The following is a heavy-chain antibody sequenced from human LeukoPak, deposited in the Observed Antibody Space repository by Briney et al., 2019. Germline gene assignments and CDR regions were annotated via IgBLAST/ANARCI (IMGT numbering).Heavy chain of an antibody. CDR2: INHSGST. Sequence: SETLSLTCAVYGGSFSGYYWSWIRQPPGKGLEWIGEINHSGSTNFNPSLKSRVTISVDTSKNQFSLKLSSVTAADTAVYYCARGLYSSGWFFDYWGQGTLVTVSS. CDR1: GGSFSGYY. J-gene: IGHJ4*02. V-gene: IGHV4-34*01. CDR3: ARGLYSSGWFFDY. D-gene: IGHD6-19*01.